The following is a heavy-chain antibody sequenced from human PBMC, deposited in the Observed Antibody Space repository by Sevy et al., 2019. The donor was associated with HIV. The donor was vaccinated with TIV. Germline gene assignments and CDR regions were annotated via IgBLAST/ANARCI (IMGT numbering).Heavy chain of an antibody. V-gene: IGHV3-30-3*01. CDR1: GFTFRSYA. Sequence: GSLRLSCAASGFTFRSYAMHWVRQAPGKGLEWMAVISFDGNTIYYAGSVKGRFTISRDNSKNTLYLQMSSLRVEETAAYYCARLLIVPATMPRLPDYYFYGMDVWGQGTTVTVSS. CDR2: ISFDGNTI. J-gene: IGHJ6*02. D-gene: IGHD2-2*01. CDR3: ARLLIVPATMPRLPDYYFYGMDV.